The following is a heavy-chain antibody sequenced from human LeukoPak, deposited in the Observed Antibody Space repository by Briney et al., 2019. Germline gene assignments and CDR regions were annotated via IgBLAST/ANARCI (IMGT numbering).Heavy chain of an antibody. Sequence: GASVKVSCKASGYTFTSYYMHWVRQAPGQGLEWMGTVNPSGGSTSYAQKFQGRVTMTRDTSTSTVYMELSSLRSEDTAVYYCARDKSFGRDGYNSFDYRGQGTLVTVSS. CDR3: ARDKSFGRDGYNSFDY. D-gene: IGHD5-24*01. CDR2: VNPSGGST. CDR1: GYTFTSYY. V-gene: IGHV1-46*01. J-gene: IGHJ4*02.